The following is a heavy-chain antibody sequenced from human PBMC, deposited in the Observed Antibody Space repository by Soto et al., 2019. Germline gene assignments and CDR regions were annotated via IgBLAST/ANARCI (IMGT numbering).Heavy chain of an antibody. CDR3: AREEASSYASRHFHD. CDR2: IYGFGGT. D-gene: IGHD3-16*01. V-gene: IGHV4-4*07. J-gene: IGHJ4*02. Sequence: QVQLQESGPGLVKSSETLSLTCTVSGGSMSSFYLSWIRPPAGQVLAWIACIYGFGGTNYNPSLQSRVTMSLATSHKTFSMTLTSVTAADTAVYYCAREEASSYASRHFHDWGQRTLVTVSS. CDR1: GGSMSSFY.